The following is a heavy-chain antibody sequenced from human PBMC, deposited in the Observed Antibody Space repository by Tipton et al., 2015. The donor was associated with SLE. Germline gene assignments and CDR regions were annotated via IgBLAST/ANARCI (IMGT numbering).Heavy chain of an antibody. Sequence: SLRLSCAASGFTFSSYAMSWVRQAPGKGLESVSAISGSGGNTYYADSAKGRFTISRDISRNTLFLQMNSLRAEDTAVYYCVKGGGIFGVNDCWGQGTLVTVSS. CDR1: GFTFSSYA. CDR2: ISGSGGNT. V-gene: IGHV3-23*01. CDR3: VKGGGIFGVNDC. D-gene: IGHD3-3*01. J-gene: IGHJ4*02.